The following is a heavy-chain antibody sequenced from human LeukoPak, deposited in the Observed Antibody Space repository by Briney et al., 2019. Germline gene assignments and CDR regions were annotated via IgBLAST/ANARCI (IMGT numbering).Heavy chain of an antibody. CDR3: ARGGGYDYVWGSYPAPFDP. D-gene: IGHD3-16*02. CDR1: GYTFTGYY. V-gene: IGHV1-2*02. J-gene: IGHJ5*02. Sequence: GASVKVSCKASGYTFTGYYMHWVRQAPGQGLEWMGWINPNSGGTNYAQKFQGRVTMTRDTSISTAYMELSRLRSDDTAVYYCARGGGYDYVWGSYPAPFDPWGQGTLVTVSS. CDR2: INPNSGGT.